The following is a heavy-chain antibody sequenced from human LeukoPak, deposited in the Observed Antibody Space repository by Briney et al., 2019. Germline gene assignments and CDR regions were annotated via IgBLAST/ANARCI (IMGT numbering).Heavy chain of an antibody. V-gene: IGHV3-33*08. CDR1: GFTFSSYW. D-gene: IGHD1-14*01. J-gene: IGHJ3*02. CDR3: ALAMFGTNAFDI. CDR2: IWHDGANK. Sequence: PGGSLRLSCAASGFTFSSYWMHWVRQAPGKGLEWVAVIWHDGANKYYADPVKGRFTVSRDNSKNTLSLQMDSLRVEDTAVYYCALAMFGTNAFDIWGQGTMVTVSS.